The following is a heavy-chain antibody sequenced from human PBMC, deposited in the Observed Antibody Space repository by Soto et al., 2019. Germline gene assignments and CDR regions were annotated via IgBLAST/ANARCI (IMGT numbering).Heavy chain of an antibody. J-gene: IGHJ4*02. CDR1: GGNFNTYA. V-gene: IGHV1-69*01. CDR2: IIPMFDIK. D-gene: IGHD3-10*01. CDR3: AKEAGDH. Sequence: QLQLVQSGGEVKERGSSVKISCKTSGGNFNTYALTWVRQAPGQGLEWIGGIIPMFDIKNVAQRFQGRVTLNADDSMTTAYMEMTSLRSDDTAVYYCAKEAGDHWGQGTLVTVSS.